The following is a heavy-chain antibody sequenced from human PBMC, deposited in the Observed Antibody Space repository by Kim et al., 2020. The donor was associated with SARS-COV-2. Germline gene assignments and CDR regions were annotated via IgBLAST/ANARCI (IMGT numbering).Heavy chain of an antibody. CDR3: ARDLGDGAFDI. V-gene: IGHV3-33*01. CDR2: IWYDGSNK. D-gene: IGHD2-21*02. CDR1: GFTFSSYG. J-gene: IGHJ3*02. Sequence: GGSLRLSCAASGFTFSSYGMHWVRQAPGKGLEWVAVIWYDGSNKYYADSVKGRFTISRDNSKNTLYLQMNSLRAEDTAVYYCARDLGDGAFDIWGQGTMVTVSS.